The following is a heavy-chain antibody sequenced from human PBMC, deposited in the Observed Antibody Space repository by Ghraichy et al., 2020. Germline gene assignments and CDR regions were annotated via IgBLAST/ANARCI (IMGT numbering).Heavy chain of an antibody. CDR2: IYRDGTT. Sequence: GGSLRLSCAASGFTVSHNYRNWVRQAPGKGLEWVSVIYRDGTTYYADSEKGRFTISRDSSLNTLYLQMNSLRAEDTALYYCARVGDFWRESEVGFDSWGQGTLVTVSS. CDR3: ARVGDFWRESEVGFDS. J-gene: IGHJ4*02. V-gene: IGHV3-66*01. D-gene: IGHD3-3*01. CDR1: GFTVSHNY.